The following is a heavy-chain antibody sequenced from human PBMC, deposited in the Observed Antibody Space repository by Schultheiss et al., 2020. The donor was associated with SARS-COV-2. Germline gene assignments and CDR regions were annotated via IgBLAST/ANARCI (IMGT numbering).Heavy chain of an antibody. CDR2: IYYSGST. D-gene: IGHD2-2*01. Sequence: SETLSLTCAVSGYSISSGYYWGWIRQPPGKGLEWIGYIYYSGSTNYNPSLKSRVTISVDTSKNQFSLKLSSVTAADTAVYYCWGIVVVPAATPAEVDVWGKGTTVTVSS. J-gene: IGHJ6*04. CDR1: GYSISSGYY. CDR3: WGIVVVPAATPAEVDV. V-gene: IGHV4-38-2*01.